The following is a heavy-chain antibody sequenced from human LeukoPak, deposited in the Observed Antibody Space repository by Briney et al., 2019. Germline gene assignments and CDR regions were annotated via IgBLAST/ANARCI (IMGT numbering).Heavy chain of an antibody. CDR3: ASGSSGYEP. D-gene: IGHD5-12*01. J-gene: IGHJ5*02. V-gene: IGHV4-4*07. CDR2: IYNSGTT. CDR1: GGSISNYY. Sequence: SETLSLTCTVYGGSISNYYWSWIRQPAGKGLEWIGRIYNSGTTIYNPSLKSRVTMSVDTSKNQFSLKLRSVTAADTAVYFCASGSSGYEPWGQGTLVSVSS.